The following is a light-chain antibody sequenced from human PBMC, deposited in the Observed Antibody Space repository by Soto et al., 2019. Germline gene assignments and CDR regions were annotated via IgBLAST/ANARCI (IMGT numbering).Light chain of an antibody. V-gene: IGKV1-9*01. J-gene: IGKJ1*01. CDR1: QAISRY. CDR3: QQLNSYE. Sequence: DIQIPQSPSSRSASVGDRVIITCRATQAISRYLAWYQQKPGAAPKLLVYAATTLQSGVPSRFSGAASGTEFTLTIRSLKSDDFATYYCQQLNSYEFGQGTKVDIK. CDR2: AAT.